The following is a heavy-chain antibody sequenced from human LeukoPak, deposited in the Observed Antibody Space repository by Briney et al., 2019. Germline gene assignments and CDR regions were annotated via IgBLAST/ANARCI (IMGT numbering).Heavy chain of an antibody. CDR2: ISSSSSYT. CDR3: GGGGGGGYNWFDP. Sequence: PGGSLRLSCAASGFTFSDYYMSWIRQAPGKGLEWVAYISSSSSYTNHADSVKGRFTISRDNAKNSLYLQMNSLRDEDTAVYYWGGGGGGGYNWFDPWGQGTLVTVSS. D-gene: IGHD3-16*01. J-gene: IGHJ5*02. V-gene: IGHV3-11*03. CDR1: GFTFSDYY.